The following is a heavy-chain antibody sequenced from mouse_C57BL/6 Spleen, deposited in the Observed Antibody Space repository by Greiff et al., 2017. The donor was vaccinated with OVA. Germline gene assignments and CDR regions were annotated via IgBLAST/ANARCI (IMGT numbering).Heavy chain of an antibody. CDR1: GYTFTRYW. V-gene: IGHV1-64*01. D-gene: IGHD2-3*01. Sequence: QVQLQQPGAELVKPGASVKLSCKASGYTFTRYWMHWVKQRHGQGLEWIGMIHPNSGSNNYNEKFKSKATLNVDKSSSTAYMQLSSLTSENSTVYYCAIRGDCYYVVYFDYWGQGTTLTVSS. CDR2: IHPNSGSN. J-gene: IGHJ2*01. CDR3: AIRGDCYYVVYFDY.